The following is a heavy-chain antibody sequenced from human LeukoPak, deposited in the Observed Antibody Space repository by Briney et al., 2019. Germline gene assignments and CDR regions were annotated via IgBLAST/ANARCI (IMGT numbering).Heavy chain of an antibody. D-gene: IGHD3-10*01. CDR3: ARLPSGTGSYYKEGY. V-gene: IGHV1-18*01. Sequence: ASVKVSCKASGYTFTNYGISWVRQAPGQGLEWMGRINPNNGNTNYAQKLQGRVTMTTDTSTSTAYMELRSLRSDDTAVYYCARLPSGTGSYYKEGYWGQGTLVTVSS. CDR2: INPNNGNT. J-gene: IGHJ4*02. CDR1: GYTFTNYG.